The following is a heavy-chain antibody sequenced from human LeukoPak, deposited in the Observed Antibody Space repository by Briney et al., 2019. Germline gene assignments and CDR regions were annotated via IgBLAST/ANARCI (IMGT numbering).Heavy chain of an antibody. Sequence: GSSVKVSCKASGGTFISYAISGVRQAPGQGLEWMGRIIHILGIANYAQKFQGRVTITADKSTSTAYMELRSLRSEDTAVYYCATPETYYYVSGSYYKANLLDYWGQGTLVTVSS. D-gene: IGHD3-10*01. CDR2: IIHILGIA. V-gene: IGHV1-69*04. CDR1: GGTFISYA. CDR3: ATPETYYYVSGSYYKANLLDY. J-gene: IGHJ4*02.